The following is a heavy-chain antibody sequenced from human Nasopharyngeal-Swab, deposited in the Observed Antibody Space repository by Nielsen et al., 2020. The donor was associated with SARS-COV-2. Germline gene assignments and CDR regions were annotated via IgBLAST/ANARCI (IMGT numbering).Heavy chain of an antibody. J-gene: IGHJ4*02. D-gene: IGHD1-1*01. CDR2: ISSSGSTI. CDR1: GFTFSDYY. Sequence: GESLKISCAASGFTFSDYYMSWIRQAPGKGLEWVSYISSSGSTIYYADPVKGRFTISRDNAKNSLYLQMNSLRAEDTAVYYCATGDRASNYWGQGTLVTVSS. CDR3: ATGDRASNY. V-gene: IGHV3-11*04.